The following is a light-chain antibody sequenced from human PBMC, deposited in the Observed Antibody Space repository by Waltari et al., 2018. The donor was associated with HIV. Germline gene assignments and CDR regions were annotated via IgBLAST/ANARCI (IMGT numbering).Light chain of an antibody. Sequence: QSALTQPASVSGSPGQSITISCTGTSSDVGAYDYVSWYQQHTGKVPKLLLYDVYLRPSRISNPCSGPKSGNTASLTISGRRDEDEADYYCASFTSGRLNVFGTGTKVTVL. CDR2: DVY. V-gene: IGLV2-14*03. CDR1: SSDVGAYDY. J-gene: IGLJ1*01. CDR3: ASFTSGRLNV.